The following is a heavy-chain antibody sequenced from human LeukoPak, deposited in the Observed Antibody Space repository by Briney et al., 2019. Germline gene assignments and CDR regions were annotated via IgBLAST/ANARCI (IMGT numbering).Heavy chain of an antibody. CDR1: GFTFDDYA. Sequence: GGSLRLSCAASGFTFDDYAMHWVRQAPGKGLEWVSGISWNSGSIGYADSVKGRFTISRDSAKNTLYLLMNSLRAEDTAVYYRASPGYGYNSGPFYWGQGTLVTVSS. J-gene: IGHJ4*02. CDR3: ASPGYGYNSGPFY. CDR2: ISWNSGSI. V-gene: IGHV3-9*01. D-gene: IGHD4-23*01.